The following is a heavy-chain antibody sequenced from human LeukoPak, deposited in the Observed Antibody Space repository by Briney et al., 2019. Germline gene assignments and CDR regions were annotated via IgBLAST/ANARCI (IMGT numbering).Heavy chain of an antibody. CDR1: GGSISSSSYY. D-gene: IGHD3-10*01. V-gene: IGHV4-39*01. CDR3: ARRRGFGEHYYFDY. CDR2: IYYSGST. Sequence: PSETLSLTCTVSGGSISSSSYYWGWIRQPPGKGLEWIGSIYYSGSTYYNLSLKSRVTISVDTSKNQFSLKLSSVTAADTAVYYCARRRGFGEHYYFDYWGQGTLVTVSS. J-gene: IGHJ4*02.